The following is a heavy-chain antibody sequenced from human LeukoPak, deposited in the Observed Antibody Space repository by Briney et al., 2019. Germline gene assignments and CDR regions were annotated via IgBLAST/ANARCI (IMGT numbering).Heavy chain of an antibody. CDR3: ARDSTIFGVVIQYYFDY. CDR1: GFTFDDYG. J-gene: IGHJ4*02. D-gene: IGHD3-3*01. V-gene: IGHV3-20*04. Sequence: GGSLRLSCAASGFTFDDYGMGWVRQAPGKGLEWVSGINWNGGSTGYADSVKGRFTISRDNAKNSLYLQMNSLRAEDTALYYCARDSTIFGVVIQYYFDYWGQGTLVTVSS. CDR2: INWNGGST.